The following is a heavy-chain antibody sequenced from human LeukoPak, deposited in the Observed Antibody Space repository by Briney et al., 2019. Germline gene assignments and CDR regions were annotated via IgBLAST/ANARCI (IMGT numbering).Heavy chain of an antibody. D-gene: IGHD3-9*01. CDR1: GGSFSGYY. CDR3: ARGSRDILTGYYIFDY. Sequence: SETLSRTCAVYGGSFSGYYWSWIRQPPGKGLEWIGEINHSGSTNYNPSLKSRVTISVDTSKNQFSLKLSSVTAADTAVYYCARGSRDILTGYYIFDYWGQGTLVTVSS. J-gene: IGHJ4*02. V-gene: IGHV4-34*01. CDR2: INHSGST.